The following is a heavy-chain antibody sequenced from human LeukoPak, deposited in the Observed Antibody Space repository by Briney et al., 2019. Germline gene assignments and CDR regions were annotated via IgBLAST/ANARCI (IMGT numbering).Heavy chain of an antibody. CDR1: GGTFSSYA. J-gene: IGHJ3*02. Sequence: ASVKVSCKASGGTFSSYASSWVRQAPGQGLEWMGRIIPILGIANYAQKFQGRVTITADKSTSTAYMERSSLRSEDTAVYYCAIRAHVVSTGSFDIWGQGTMVTVSS. CDR2: IIPILGIA. D-gene: IGHD3-22*01. CDR3: AIRAHVVSTGSFDI. V-gene: IGHV1-69*04.